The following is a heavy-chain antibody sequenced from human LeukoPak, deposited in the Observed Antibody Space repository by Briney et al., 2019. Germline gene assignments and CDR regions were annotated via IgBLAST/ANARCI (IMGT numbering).Heavy chain of an antibody. CDR3: ARNLLRYFNWPTGPSGMDV. J-gene: IGHJ6*02. CDR1: GYTFTSYG. CDR2: ISAYNGNT. D-gene: IGHD3-9*01. V-gene: IGHV1-18*04. Sequence: ASVKVSCKASGYTFTSYGISWVRQAPGQGLEWMGWISAYNGNTNYAQKLQGRVTMTTDTSTSTAYMELRSLRSDDTAVYYCARNLLRYFNWPTGPSGMDVWGQGTTVTVSS.